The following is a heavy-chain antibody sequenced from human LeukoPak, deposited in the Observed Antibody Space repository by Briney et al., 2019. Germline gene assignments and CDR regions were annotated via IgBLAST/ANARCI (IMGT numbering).Heavy chain of an antibody. Sequence: PGGSLRLSCAASGFTVSSNYMSWVRQAPGKGLEWVSSISSSSNNKYYADSVKGRFTISRNNAKNSLYLQMNSLRAEDTAVYYCASKSSGYYYDSSGYWGQGTLVTVSS. CDR3: ASKSSGYYYDSSGY. J-gene: IGHJ4*02. D-gene: IGHD3-22*01. V-gene: IGHV3-21*01. CDR2: ISSSSNNK. CDR1: GFTVSSNY.